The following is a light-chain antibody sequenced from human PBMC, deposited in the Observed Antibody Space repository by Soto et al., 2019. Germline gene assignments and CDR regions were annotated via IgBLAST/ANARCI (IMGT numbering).Light chain of an antibody. J-gene: IGKJ1*01. Sequence: EIWMTQSHATLSGVPGERATLSCRASQSVRSNLAWYQQNTGQAPRPLIYGASTRATGIPARLSGSGYGTEFTIIISSMQSEDSEVYYCQQYNSWLWTFGHGTKVDIK. CDR2: GAS. V-gene: IGKV3-15*01. CDR1: QSVRSN. CDR3: QQYNSWLWT.